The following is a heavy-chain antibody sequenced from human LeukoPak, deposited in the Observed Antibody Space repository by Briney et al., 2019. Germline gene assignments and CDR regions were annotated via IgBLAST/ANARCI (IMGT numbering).Heavy chain of an antibody. V-gene: IGHV3-7*01. CDR2: IKEDGSEK. CDR1: GFTFSNAW. CDR3: AELGITMIGGV. Sequence: GGSLRLSCAASGFTFSNAWMSWVRQAPGKGLEWVANIKEDGSEKYYVDSVKGRFTISRDNAKNSLYLQMNSLRAEDTAVYYCAELGITMIGGVWGKGTTVTISS. D-gene: IGHD3-10*02. J-gene: IGHJ6*04.